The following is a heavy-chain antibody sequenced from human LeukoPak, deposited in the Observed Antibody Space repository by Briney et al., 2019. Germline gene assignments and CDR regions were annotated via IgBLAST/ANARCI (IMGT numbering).Heavy chain of an antibody. D-gene: IGHD3-3*01. CDR2: IYYSGST. CDR1: GGSISSSSYY. V-gene: IGHV4-39*01. Sequence: SGTLSLTCAVSGGSISSSSYYWGWIRQPPGEGLEWIGSIYYSGSTYYNPSLKSRVTISVDTSKNQFSLKLSSVTAANTAVYYCARLYYDFWSGYPSSFDYWGQGTLVTVSS. J-gene: IGHJ4*02. CDR3: ARLYYDFWSGYPSSFDY.